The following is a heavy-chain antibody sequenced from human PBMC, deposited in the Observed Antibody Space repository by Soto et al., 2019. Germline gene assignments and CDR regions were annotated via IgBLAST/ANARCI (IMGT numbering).Heavy chain of an antibody. D-gene: IGHD2-2*02. V-gene: IGHV4-59*01. CDR2: IYYSGST. CDR3: ARDDCSSTSCYTGWFDP. Sequence: QVQLQESGPGLVKPSETLSLTCTVSGGSISSYYWSWIRQPPGKGLEWIGYIYYSGSTNYNPSLKSRVTISVDTSKNQFSLKLSSVTAADTAVYYCARDDCSSTSCYTGWFDPWGQGTLVTVSS. J-gene: IGHJ5*02. CDR1: GGSISSYY.